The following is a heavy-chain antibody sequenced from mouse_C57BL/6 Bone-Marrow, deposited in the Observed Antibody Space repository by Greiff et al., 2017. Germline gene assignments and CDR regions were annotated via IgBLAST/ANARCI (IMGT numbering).Heavy chain of an antibody. CDR1: GFNIKDDY. J-gene: IGHJ4*01. CDR2: IDPANGDT. D-gene: IGHD2-3*01. CDR3: TTDGCYGMEY. Sequence: VHVKQSGAELVRPGASVKLSCTASGFNIKDDYMHWVKQRPEQGLEWIGWIDPANGDTEYASKFQGKATITADTSSNTAYMQLSSLTSEDTAVYYCTTDGCYGMEYWGQGTSVPVTS. V-gene: IGHV14-4*01.